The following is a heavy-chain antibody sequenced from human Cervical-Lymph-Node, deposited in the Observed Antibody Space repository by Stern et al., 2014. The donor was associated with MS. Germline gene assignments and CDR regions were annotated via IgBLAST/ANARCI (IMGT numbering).Heavy chain of an antibody. J-gene: IGHJ4*02. CDR3: ARVGTDYVKVDY. D-gene: IGHD4-17*01. CDR1: GYSVSNYF. V-gene: IGHV1-46*01. Sequence: VQLVQSGADVKKPGASVKVSCQASGYSVSNYFIHWVRQAPGQGLEWMGIINPNGGSTRYAKKFQGRVTMASDTSTSTVYMELSSLRSEDTAVYYCARVGTDYVKVDYWGQGTLVTVSS. CDR2: INPNGGST.